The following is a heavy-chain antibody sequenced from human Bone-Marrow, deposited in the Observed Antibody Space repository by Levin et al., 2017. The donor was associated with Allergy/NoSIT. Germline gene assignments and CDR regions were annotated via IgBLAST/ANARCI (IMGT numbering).Heavy chain of an antibody. CDR1: GFTVSSNY. D-gene: IGHD6-6*01. CDR3: ARDHSSSVYYGMDV. V-gene: IGHV3-53*01. J-gene: IGHJ6*02. Sequence: GESLKISCAASGFTVSSNYMSWVRQAPGKGLEWVSVIYSGGSTYYADSVKGRFTISRDNSKNTLYLQMNSLRAEDTAVYYCARDHSSSVYYGMDVWGQGTTVTVSS. CDR2: IYSGGST.